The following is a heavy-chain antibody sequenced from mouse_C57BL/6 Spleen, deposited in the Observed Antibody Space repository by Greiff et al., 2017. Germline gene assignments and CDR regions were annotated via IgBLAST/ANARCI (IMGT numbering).Heavy chain of an antibody. CDR2: IDPSDSYT. V-gene: IGHV1-59*01. D-gene: IGHD1-1*01. J-gene: IGHJ4*01. Sequence: VQLQQPGAELVRPGTSVKLSCKASGYTFTSYWMHWVKQRPGQGLEWIGVIDPSDSYTNYNQKFKGKATLTVDTSSSTAYMQLSSLTSEDSAVYYCASLYGSSYAMDYGGQGTSVTVSS. CDR1: GYTFTSYW. CDR3: ASLYGSSYAMDY.